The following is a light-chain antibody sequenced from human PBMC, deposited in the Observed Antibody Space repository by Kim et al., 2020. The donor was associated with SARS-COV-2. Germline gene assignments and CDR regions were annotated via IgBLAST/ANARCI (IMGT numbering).Light chain of an antibody. CDR1: SNDIGGYNY. J-gene: IGLJ3*02. Sequence: GQSFTISCTGTSNDIGGYNYVSWYQPHPGKAPKLIITDVTKRPSGVSNRFSGSKSGNTASLTISGLQTEDEADYYCCSFTSSSTLVFGGGTQLTVL. CDR2: DVT. V-gene: IGLV2-14*03. CDR3: CSFTSSSTLV.